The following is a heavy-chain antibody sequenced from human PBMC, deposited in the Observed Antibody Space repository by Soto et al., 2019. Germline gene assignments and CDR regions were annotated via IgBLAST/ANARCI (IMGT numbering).Heavy chain of an antibody. Sequence: SETLSLTCAVYGGAFSGYYWGWIRQPPGKGLEWIGEINHSGSTNYNPSLKSRVTISVDTSKNQFSLKLSSVTAADTAVYYCARGLCSSTSCHFDYWGQGTLVTVSS. CDR2: INHSGST. CDR3: ARGLCSSTSCHFDY. CDR1: GGAFSGYY. J-gene: IGHJ4*02. D-gene: IGHD2-2*01. V-gene: IGHV4-34*01.